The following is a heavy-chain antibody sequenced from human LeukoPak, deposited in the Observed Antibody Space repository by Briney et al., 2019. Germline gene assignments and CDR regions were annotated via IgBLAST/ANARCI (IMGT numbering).Heavy chain of an antibody. V-gene: IGHV1-69*05. J-gene: IGHJ4*02. Sequence: SVKVSCKASGGTFSSYAISWVRQAPGQGLEWMARIIPIFGTANYAQKFQGRVTITTDESTSTAYMELSSLRSEDTAVYYCANPHYYGSGSYYKRFDYWGQGILVTVSS. CDR1: GGTFSSYA. CDR3: ANPHYYGSGSYYKRFDY. D-gene: IGHD3-10*01. CDR2: IIPIFGTA.